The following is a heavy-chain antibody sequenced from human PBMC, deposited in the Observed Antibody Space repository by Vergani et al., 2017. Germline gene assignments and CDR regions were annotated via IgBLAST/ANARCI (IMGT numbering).Heavy chain of an antibody. Sequence: EVQLLESGGGLVQPGGSLRLSCAASGFTFSSYAMSWVRQAPGKGLEWVSDISGSGGTTNYADSVKGRFTISRDNMLYLQMNSLRAEDTAVYYCAKHYYDSSGYYMVRYFELWGRGTLVTVSS. D-gene: IGHD3-22*01. CDR2: ISGSGGTT. V-gene: IGHV3-23*01. J-gene: IGHJ2*01. CDR1: GFTFSSYA. CDR3: AKHYYDSSGYYMVRYFEL.